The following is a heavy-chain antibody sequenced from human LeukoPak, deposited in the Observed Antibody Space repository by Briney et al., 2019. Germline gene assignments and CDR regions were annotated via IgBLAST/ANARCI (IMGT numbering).Heavy chain of an antibody. D-gene: IGHD2-2*01. CDR3: ARGAGCSSTSCSIDYYGMDV. Sequence: GGSLRLSCAASGFTFSSYSMNWVRQAPGKGLEWVSAIGTAGDPYYPGSVKGRFTISRENAKNSLYLQMNSLRAGDTAVYYCARGAGCSSTSCSIDYYGMDVWGKGTTVTVSS. J-gene: IGHJ6*04. CDR2: IGTAGDP. CDR1: GFTFSSYS. V-gene: IGHV3-13*05.